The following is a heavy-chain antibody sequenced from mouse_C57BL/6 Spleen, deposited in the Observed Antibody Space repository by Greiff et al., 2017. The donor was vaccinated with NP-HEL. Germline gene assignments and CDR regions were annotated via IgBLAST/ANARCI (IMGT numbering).Heavy chain of an antibody. CDR3: ARGTTSWFAY. J-gene: IGHJ3*01. V-gene: IGHV5-17*01. D-gene: IGHD3-3*01. Sequence: EVKLMESGGGLVKPGGSLKLSCAASGFTFSDYGMHWVRQAPEKGLEWVAYISSGSSTIYYADTVKGRFTISRDNAKNTLFLQMTSLRSEDKAMYYCARGTTSWFAYWGQGTLVTVSA. CDR2: ISSGSSTI. CDR1: GFTFSDYG.